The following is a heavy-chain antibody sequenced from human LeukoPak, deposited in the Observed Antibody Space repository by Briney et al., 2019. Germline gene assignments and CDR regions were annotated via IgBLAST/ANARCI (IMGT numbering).Heavy chain of an antibody. Sequence: PGGFLRLSCAAAGFIFSSYAMHWVRQAPGKGLEWVAVISYDGANKYYADSVKGRFTISRDNAKNTLYLQMNSLRAEDTAVYYCAPMADYDFWSGYKNYFDYWGQGTLVTVSS. V-gene: IGHV3-30-3*01. CDR1: GFIFSSYA. CDR3: APMADYDFWSGYKNYFDY. D-gene: IGHD3-3*01. J-gene: IGHJ4*02. CDR2: ISYDGANK.